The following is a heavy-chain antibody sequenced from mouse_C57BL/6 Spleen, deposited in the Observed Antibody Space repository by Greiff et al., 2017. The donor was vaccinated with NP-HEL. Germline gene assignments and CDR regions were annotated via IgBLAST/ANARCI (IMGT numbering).Heavy chain of an antibody. CDR1: GYTFTSYT. J-gene: IGHJ2*01. CDR2: INPSSGYT. V-gene: IGHV1-4*01. Sequence: VQLQQSGAELARPGASVKMSCKASGYTFTSYTMHWVKQRPGQGLEWIGYINPSSGYTKYNQKFKDKATLTADKSSSTAYMQLSSLTSEDSAVYYCASAPFITTVVATDYWGQGTTLTVSS. D-gene: IGHD1-1*01. CDR3: ASAPFITTVVATDY.